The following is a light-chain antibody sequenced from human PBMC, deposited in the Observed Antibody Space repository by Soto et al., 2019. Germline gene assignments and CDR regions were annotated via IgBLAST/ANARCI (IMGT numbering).Light chain of an antibody. CDR1: SSNIGAGYD. CDR3: QSYDSSLSGWV. V-gene: IGLV1-40*01. J-gene: IGLJ3*02. Sequence: QAVVTQPPSVSGAPGQRVTISCTGSSSNIGAGYDVDWYQQLPGTAPKLLIYGNSNRPSGVPDRFSGSKSGTSASLAITGLRAEDEADYYCQSYDSSLSGWVFGGGTQLTAL. CDR2: GNS.